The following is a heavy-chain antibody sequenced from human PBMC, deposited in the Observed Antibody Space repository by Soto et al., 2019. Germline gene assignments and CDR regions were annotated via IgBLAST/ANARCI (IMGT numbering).Heavy chain of an antibody. J-gene: IGHJ5*02. CDR1: GYSFTSYW. D-gene: IGHD3-9*01. V-gene: IGHV5-51*01. CDR3: ARGPRYFDWLLSPPHWFDP. Sequence: GESLKISCKGSGYSFTSYWIGWVRQMPGKGLEWMGIIYPGDSDTRYSPSFQGQVTISADKSISTAYLQWSSLKASDTAMYYCARGPRYFDWLLSPPHWFDPWGQGTLVTVSS. CDR2: IYPGDSDT.